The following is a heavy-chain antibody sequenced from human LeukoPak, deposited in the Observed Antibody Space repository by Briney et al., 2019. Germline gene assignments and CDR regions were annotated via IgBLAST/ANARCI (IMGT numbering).Heavy chain of an antibody. CDR3: ARGDHYYGSGSYYYYYFDY. CDR2: INHSGST. Sequence: SETLSLTCAVYGGSLSGYYWSWIRQPPGKGLEWIGEINHSGSTNYNPSLKSRVTISVDTSKNQFSLKLSSVTAADTAVYYCARGDHYYGSGSYYYYYFDYWGHGPLVTVSS. D-gene: IGHD3-10*01. CDR1: GGSLSGYY. J-gene: IGHJ4*01. V-gene: IGHV4-34*01.